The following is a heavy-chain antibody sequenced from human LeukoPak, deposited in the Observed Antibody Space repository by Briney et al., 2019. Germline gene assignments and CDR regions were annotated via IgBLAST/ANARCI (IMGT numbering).Heavy chain of an antibody. J-gene: IGHJ2*01. CDR1: EFIFSSYS. CDR2: ISSSTTYI. CDR3: ARDVGYWYFDL. Sequence: GGSLRLSCAASEFIFSSYSMNWVRQAPGKGLEWVSSISSSTTYIYYADSVKGRFTISRDNAKNSLYQQMNSLRAEDTAVYYCARDVGYWYFDLWGRGTLVTVSS. V-gene: IGHV3-21*01. D-gene: IGHD2-15*01.